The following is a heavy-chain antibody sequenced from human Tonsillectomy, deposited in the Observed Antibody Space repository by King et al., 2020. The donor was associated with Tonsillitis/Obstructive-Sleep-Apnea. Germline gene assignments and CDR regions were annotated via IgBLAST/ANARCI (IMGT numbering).Heavy chain of an antibody. J-gene: IGHJ5*02. V-gene: IGHV3-11*06. CDR3: ARGPPGGALDWFDP. CDR1: GFTFSDYY. CDR2: ISSSSSYT. D-gene: IGHD3-10*01. Sequence: VQLVESGGGFVKPGGSLRLSCAASGFTFSDYYMSWIRQAPGKGLEWVSYISSSSSYTNYADSVKGRFTISRDNAKNSLYLQMNSLRAEDTAVYYCARGPPGGALDWFDPWGQGTLVTVSS.